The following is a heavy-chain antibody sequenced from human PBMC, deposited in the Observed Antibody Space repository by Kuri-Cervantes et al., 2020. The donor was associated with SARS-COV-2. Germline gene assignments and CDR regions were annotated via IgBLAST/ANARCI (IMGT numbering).Heavy chain of an antibody. V-gene: IGHV3-43*02. Sequence: GGSLRLSCAASGFTFSDYYMSWIRQAPGKGLEWVSLISGDGGSTYYADSVKGRFTISRDNSKNSLYLQMNSLRTEDTALYYCAKGQGYYDSSGSYFDYWGQGTLVTVSS. CDR2: ISGDGGST. CDR1: GFTFSDYY. D-gene: IGHD3-22*01. CDR3: AKGQGYYDSSGSYFDY. J-gene: IGHJ4*02.